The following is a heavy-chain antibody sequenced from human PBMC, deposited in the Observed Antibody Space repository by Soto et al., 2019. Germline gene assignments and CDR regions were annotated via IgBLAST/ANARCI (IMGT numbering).Heavy chain of an antibody. V-gene: IGHV4-59*01. Sequence: PXETLSLTCTVSGGSISSYYWSWIRQPPGKGLEWIGYIYYSGSTNYNPSLKSRVTISVDTSKNQFSLKLSSVTAADTAVYYCARTVARTWFDPWGQGTLVTVSS. D-gene: IGHD6-19*01. CDR2: IYYSGST. CDR3: ARTVARTWFDP. CDR1: GGSISSYY. J-gene: IGHJ5*02.